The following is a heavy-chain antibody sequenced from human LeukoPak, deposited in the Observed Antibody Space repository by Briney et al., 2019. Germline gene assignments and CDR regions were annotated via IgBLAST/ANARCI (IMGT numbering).Heavy chain of an antibody. CDR3: ARETMVRGVIITYFDY. CDR1: GYTFTSYG. V-gene: IGHV1-18*04. Sequence: ASVKVSCKASGYTFTSYGISWVRQAPGQGLEWTGWISAYNGNTNYAQKLQGRVTMTTDTSTSTAYMELRSLRSDDTAVYYCARETMVRGVIITYFDYWGQGTLVTVSS. J-gene: IGHJ4*02. CDR2: ISAYNGNT. D-gene: IGHD3-10*01.